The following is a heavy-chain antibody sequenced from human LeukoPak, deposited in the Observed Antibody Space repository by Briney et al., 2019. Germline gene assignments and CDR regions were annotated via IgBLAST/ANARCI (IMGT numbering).Heavy chain of an antibody. D-gene: IGHD3-22*01. J-gene: IGHJ4*02. CDR2: IYHSGST. CDR1: GGSISSSNW. CDR3: ATYYYDSSGYYYFDY. V-gene: IGHV4-4*02. Sequence: PSETLSLTCAVSGGSISSSNWWSWVRQPPGKGLEWIGEIYHSGSTNYNPSLKSRVTISVDKSKNQFSLKLSSVTAADTAVYYCATYYYDSSGYYYFDYWGQGTLVTASS.